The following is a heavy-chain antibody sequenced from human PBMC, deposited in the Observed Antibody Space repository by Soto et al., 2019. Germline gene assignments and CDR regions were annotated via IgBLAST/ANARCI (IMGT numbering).Heavy chain of an antibody. CDR2: INHSGST. Sequence: SETLSLTCAVYGGSFSGYYWSWIRQPPGKGLEWIGEINHSGSTNYNPSLKSRVTISVDTSKNQFSLKLSSVTAADPAVYYCARGLTGDAFDIWGQGTMVTVSS. V-gene: IGHV4-34*01. CDR1: GGSFSGYY. J-gene: IGHJ3*02. CDR3: ARGLTGDAFDI. D-gene: IGHD7-27*01.